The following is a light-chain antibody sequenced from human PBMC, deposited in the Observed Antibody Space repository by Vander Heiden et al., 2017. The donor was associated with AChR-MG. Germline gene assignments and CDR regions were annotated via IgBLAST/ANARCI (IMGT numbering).Light chain of an antibody. Sequence: SYELTQHPSVSVSPGQTASITCSGDKLGDKYACWYQHKPGQSPVLVIYQDSKRPSGIPERFSGSNSGNTATLTISGTQAMDEADYYCQAWDSSTSPYVFGTGTKVTVL. CDR2: QDS. CDR3: QAWDSSTSPYV. CDR1: KLGDKY. V-gene: IGLV3-1*01. J-gene: IGLJ1*01.